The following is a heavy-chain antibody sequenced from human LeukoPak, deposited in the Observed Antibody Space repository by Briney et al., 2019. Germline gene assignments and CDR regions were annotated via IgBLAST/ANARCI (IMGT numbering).Heavy chain of an antibody. V-gene: IGHV4-59*08. Sequence: SETLSLTCTVSGGSISSYYWSWIRQPPGKGLEWIGYIYYSGSPNYNPSLRSRVTISVDTSKNQFSLKLSSVTAADTAVYYCARPIRYCSSTSCYTVWALVIWGQGTMVTVSS. CDR1: GGSISSYY. D-gene: IGHD2-2*02. CDR3: ARPIRYCSSTSCYTVWALVI. CDR2: IYYSGSP. J-gene: IGHJ3*02.